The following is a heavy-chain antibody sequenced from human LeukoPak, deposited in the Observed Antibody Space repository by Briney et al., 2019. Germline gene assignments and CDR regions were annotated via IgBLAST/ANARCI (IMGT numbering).Heavy chain of an antibody. V-gene: IGHV5-51*01. D-gene: IGHD3-10*01. CDR2: IYPDDSDI. Sequence: GESLKISCEGSGYTFTNYWIGWVCQVPGKGLEWMGIIYPDDSDIKYTPSFRGQVTISADKSVNTAYLQWSSLKASDTAMYYCARQGKGFALGASDIWGQGTMVAVSS. J-gene: IGHJ3*02. CDR3: ARQGKGFALGASDI. CDR1: GYTFTNYW.